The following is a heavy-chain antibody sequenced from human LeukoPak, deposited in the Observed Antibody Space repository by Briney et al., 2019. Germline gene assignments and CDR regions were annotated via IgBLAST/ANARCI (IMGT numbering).Heavy chain of an antibody. CDR2: INHSGST. CDR1: AYSINSGYY. D-gene: IGHD2-2*02. V-gene: IGHV4-38-2*01. CDR3: ARQGYCSSTSCYKGGGNYFDY. J-gene: IGHJ4*02. Sequence: PSVKLSLTCAVYAYSINSGYYGGWIRQPPGKGLGWIGSINHSGSTYCNPSLKGRVTISVDTSNNQCSLKLSSVTAADTGVYYCARQGYCSSTSCYKGGGNYFDYWGQGTLVTVSS.